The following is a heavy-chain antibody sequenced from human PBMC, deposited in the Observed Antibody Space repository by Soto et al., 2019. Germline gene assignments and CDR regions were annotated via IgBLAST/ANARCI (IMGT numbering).Heavy chain of an antibody. Sequence: QVQLVESGGGVVQPGRSLRLSCAASGFSFSSYNMHWVRQAPGKGLEWVTFIWRDGNSQSHADSVKGRFTVSRDNSKNTLYRKMDSLRGEDTAVYYCATDSWGPEVWGQGTSVTVSS. J-gene: IGHJ6*02. CDR2: IWRDGNSQ. D-gene: IGHD7-27*01. CDR3: ATDSWGPEV. CDR1: GFSFSSYN. V-gene: IGHV3-33*01.